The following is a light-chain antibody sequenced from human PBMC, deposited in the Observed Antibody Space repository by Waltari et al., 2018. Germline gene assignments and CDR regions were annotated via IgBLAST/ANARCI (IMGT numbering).Light chain of an antibody. CDR3: SSYTSSATYV. CDR1: TSDVCGYNF. V-gene: IGLV2-14*01. CDR2: DVN. Sequence: QSALTQPASVSGSPGQSITISCTGTTSDVCGYNFFSWYQQHPGIAPKLMIYDVNKRPSGVSNRFSGSKSGNTASLTISGLQAEDETDYYCSSYTSSATYVFGAGTKVTVL. J-gene: IGLJ1*01.